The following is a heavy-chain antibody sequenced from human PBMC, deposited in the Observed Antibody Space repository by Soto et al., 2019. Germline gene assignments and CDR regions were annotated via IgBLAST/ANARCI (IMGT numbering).Heavy chain of an antibody. CDR2: IWYDGSSE. J-gene: IGHJ4*02. V-gene: IGHV3-33*01. CDR3: ARGVDYCDY. Sequence: QVQLVESGGGVVQPGRSLRLSCAASGFTFNRYGMHWVRQAPGKGLEWVAVIWYDGSSEYYADSVKGRFTISRDNSKNTLCLQMNSRRAEDTAGDDCARGVDYCDYWGQGTLVTVSS. CDR1: GFTFNRYG.